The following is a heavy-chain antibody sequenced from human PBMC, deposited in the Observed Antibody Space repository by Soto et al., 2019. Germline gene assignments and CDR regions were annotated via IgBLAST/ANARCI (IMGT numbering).Heavy chain of an antibody. CDR1: GFTFSSYA. CDR3: AKPSGDYVKYYYYGMDV. J-gene: IGHJ6*02. Sequence: GGSLRFSCAASGFTFSSYAMSWVRQAPRKGLEWVSAIRGSGGSTYYADSVKGRFTISRDNSKNTLCLQMNSLRAEDTAVYYCAKPSGDYVKYYYYGMDVWGQGTTVTVSS. V-gene: IGHV3-23*01. D-gene: IGHD4-17*01. CDR2: IRGSGGST.